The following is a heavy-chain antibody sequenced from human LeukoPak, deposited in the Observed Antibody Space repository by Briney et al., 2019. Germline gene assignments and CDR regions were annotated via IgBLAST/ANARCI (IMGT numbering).Heavy chain of an antibody. D-gene: IGHD3-10*02. Sequence: GGSLRLSCAASGFTFSSYSMYWVRQAPGKGLEWVSYISSSGSTIYYADSVKGRFTISRDNAKNSLYLQMNSLRAEDTAVYYCAELGITMIGGVWGKGTTVTISS. J-gene: IGHJ6*04. CDR1: GFTFSSYS. CDR3: AELGITMIGGV. CDR2: ISSSGSTI. V-gene: IGHV3-48*04.